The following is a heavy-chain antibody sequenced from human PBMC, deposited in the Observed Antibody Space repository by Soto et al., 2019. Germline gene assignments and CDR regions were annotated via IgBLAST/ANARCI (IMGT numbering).Heavy chain of an antibody. V-gene: IGHV1-46*01. Sequence: QVQPMQSGAEVKKPGASVRVSCKASGYTFTNYYVHWVRQAPGQGLEWMGFINPNGGSTTYAQKFQGRFTVTTDTSTHTVYMQLSSLRSEDTAVFYCARSAPYDYWGQGTLVTVSS. CDR3: ARSAPYDY. CDR1: GYTFTNYY. J-gene: IGHJ4*02. CDR2: INPNGGST.